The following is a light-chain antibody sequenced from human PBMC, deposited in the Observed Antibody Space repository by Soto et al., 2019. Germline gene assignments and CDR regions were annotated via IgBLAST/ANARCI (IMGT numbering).Light chain of an antibody. V-gene: IGLV2-14*01. CDR1: SSDVGGYNY. CDR2: EVS. CDR3: SSYTTSSTVV. J-gene: IGLJ1*01. Sequence: QSALTQPASVSGSPGQSITISCTGTSSDVGGYNYVSWYQQHPGKAPKLIIYEVSNRPSGVSNRFSGSKSGNTASLTISGLQPEDEADYYCSSYTTSSTVVFGTGTKVTVL.